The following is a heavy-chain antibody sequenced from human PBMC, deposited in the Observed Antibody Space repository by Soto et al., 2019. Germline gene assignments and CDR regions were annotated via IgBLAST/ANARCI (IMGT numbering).Heavy chain of an antibody. Sequence: GGSLRLSCAASGFTFSSYWMHWVRQAPGKGLVWVSRINSDGSSTSYADSVKGRFTISRDNAKNTLYLQMNSLRAEDTAVYYCATDGEAGSVMGFRGQGTTVTVFS. J-gene: IGHJ6*02. CDR1: GFTFSSYW. CDR3: ATDGEAGSVMGF. V-gene: IGHV3-74*01. D-gene: IGHD6-13*01. CDR2: INSDGSST.